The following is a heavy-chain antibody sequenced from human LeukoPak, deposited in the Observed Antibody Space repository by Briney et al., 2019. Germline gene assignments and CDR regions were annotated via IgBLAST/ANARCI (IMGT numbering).Heavy chain of an antibody. CDR1: GFTLRSYW. CDR2: IKQDGSEK. J-gene: IGHJ6*03. CDR3: AREDVAAYYYMDV. D-gene: IGHD2-15*01. Sequence: PGGSLRLSCAASGFTLRSYWMTWVRQAPGKGLEWVANIKQDGSEKYYVDSVKGRFTISRDNAKNSLFLQMNNLRAEDTAVYYCAREDVAAYYYMDVWGKGTTVTVSS. V-gene: IGHV3-7*01.